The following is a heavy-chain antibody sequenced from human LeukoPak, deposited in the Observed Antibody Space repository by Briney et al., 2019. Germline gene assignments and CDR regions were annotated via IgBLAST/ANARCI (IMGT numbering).Heavy chain of an antibody. CDR1: GFTVGSNT. CDR3: ARGGSYFDISGYYFY. CDR2: IYSGGST. V-gene: IGHV3-66*01. Sequence: GGSLRLSRAASGFTVGSNTMGWVRQAPGKGLEWVSIIYSGGSTSYADSVKGRFTISRDNSKNTLYLQMNSLRTEDTAVYYCARGGSYFDISGYYFYWGQGTLVTVSS. J-gene: IGHJ4*02. D-gene: IGHD3-22*01.